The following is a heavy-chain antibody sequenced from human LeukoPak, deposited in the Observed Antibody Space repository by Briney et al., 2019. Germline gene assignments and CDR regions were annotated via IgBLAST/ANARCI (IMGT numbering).Heavy chain of an antibody. CDR3: ARDGAARPAFDI. D-gene: IGHD6-6*01. V-gene: IGHV3-21*01. J-gene: IGHJ3*02. CDR2: ISSSSSYI. CDR1: GFTFSSYS. Sequence: GGSLGLSCAASGFTFSSYSMNWVRQAPGKGLEWVSSISSSSSYIYYADSVKGRFTISRDNAKNSLYLQMNSLRAEDTAVYYCARDGAARPAFDIWGQGTMVTVSS.